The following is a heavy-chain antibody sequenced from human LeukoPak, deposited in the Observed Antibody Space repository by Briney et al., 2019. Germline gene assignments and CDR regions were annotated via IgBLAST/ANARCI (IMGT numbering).Heavy chain of an antibody. CDR3: AKDAEAGFGELPPYYFDY. CDR1: GFTFSSYA. D-gene: IGHD3-10*01. Sequence: GGSLRLSCAASGFTFSSYAMSWVRQAPGKGLEWVSAISGSGGSTYYADSVKGRFTISRDNSKNTLYLQMNSLRAEDTAVYYCAKDAEAGFGELPPYYFDYWGQETLVTVSS. V-gene: IGHV3-23*01. CDR2: ISGSGGST. J-gene: IGHJ4*02.